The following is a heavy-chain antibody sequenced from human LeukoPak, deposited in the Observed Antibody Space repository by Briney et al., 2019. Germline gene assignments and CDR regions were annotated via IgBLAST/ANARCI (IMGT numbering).Heavy chain of an antibody. J-gene: IGHJ4*02. Sequence: SVKVSCKASGGTFSSYTISWVRQAPGQGLEWMGRIIPILGIANYAQKFQGRVTITADKSTSTAYMELSSLRSEDTAVYYCARDCSSTSCYGGHWGQGTLVTVSS. CDR2: IIPILGIA. CDR1: GGTFSSYT. D-gene: IGHD2-2*01. V-gene: IGHV1-69*04. CDR3: ARDCSSTSCYGGH.